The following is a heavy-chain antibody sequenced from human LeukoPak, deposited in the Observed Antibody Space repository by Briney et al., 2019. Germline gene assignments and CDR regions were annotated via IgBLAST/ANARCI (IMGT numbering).Heavy chain of an antibody. CDR2: ISYDGSNK. V-gene: IGHV3-30-3*01. CDR1: GFTFSSYA. Sequence: PGGSLRLSCAVPGFTFSSYAMHWVRQAPGKGLEWVAVISYDGSNKYYADSVKGRFTISRDNSKNTLYLQMNSLRAEDTAVYYCARAKTGTTPADVWGQGTTVTVSS. J-gene: IGHJ6*02. D-gene: IGHD1-1*01. CDR3: ARAKTGTTPADV.